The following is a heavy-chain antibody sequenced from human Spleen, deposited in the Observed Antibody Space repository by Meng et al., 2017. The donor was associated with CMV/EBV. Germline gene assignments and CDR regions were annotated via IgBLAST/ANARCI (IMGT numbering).Heavy chain of an antibody. CDR1: GGSISSGDYY. D-gene: IGHD3-9*01. CDR2: IYYSGST. V-gene: IGHV4-30-4*08. CDR3: ARDGALVGRDYGMDV. Sequence: SETLSLTCTVSGGSISSGDYYWSWIRQPPGKGLEWIGYIYYSGSTYYNPSLKSRVTISVDTSKNQFSLKLSSVTAADTAVYYCARDGALVGRDYGMDVWGQGTTVTVSS. J-gene: IGHJ6*02.